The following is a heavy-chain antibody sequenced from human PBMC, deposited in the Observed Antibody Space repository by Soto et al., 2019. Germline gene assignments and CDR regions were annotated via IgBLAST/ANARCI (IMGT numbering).Heavy chain of an antibody. CDR1: GYSFTSYW. J-gene: IGHJ3*02. D-gene: IGHD3-22*01. CDR2: IYAGDSDT. Sequence: GENLKISCKGSGYSFTSYWIGWVRQIPGTGPEWMGIIYAGDSDTRYSPSFQGQVTISADKSINTAYLQWSSLKASDTAMYYCARLKAYYYDSSGYPVANAFDIWGQGTMVTVSS. V-gene: IGHV5-51*01. CDR3: ARLKAYYYDSSGYPVANAFDI.